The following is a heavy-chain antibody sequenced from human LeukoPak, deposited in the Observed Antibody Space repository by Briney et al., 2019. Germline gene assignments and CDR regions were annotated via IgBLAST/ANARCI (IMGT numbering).Heavy chain of an antibody. CDR2: INHSGST. J-gene: IGHJ4*02. CDR3: ARDGALGLGDY. D-gene: IGHD3-10*01. V-gene: IGHV4-34*01. CDR1: GGSFSGYY. Sequence: SETLSLTCAVYGGSFSGYYWSWIRQPPGKGLEWIGEINHSGSTNYNPSLKSRVTISVDRSKNQFSLKLSSVTAADTAVYYCARDGALGLGDYWGQGTLVTVSS.